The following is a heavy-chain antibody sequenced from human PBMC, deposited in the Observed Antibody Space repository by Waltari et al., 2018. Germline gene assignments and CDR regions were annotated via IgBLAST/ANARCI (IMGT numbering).Heavy chain of an antibody. CDR3: TTYYDILTGTSFDY. CDR1: GFTFSNAW. J-gene: IGHJ4*02. V-gene: IGHV3-15*01. D-gene: IGHD3-9*01. Sequence: EVQLVESGGGLVKPGGSLRLSCAASGFTFSNAWMSWVRQAAGRGLEWVGRIKSKTDGGTTDYAAPVKGRFTISRDDSKNTLYLQMNSLKTEDTAMYYCTTYYDILTGTSFDYWGQGTLVTVFS. CDR2: IKSKTDGGTT.